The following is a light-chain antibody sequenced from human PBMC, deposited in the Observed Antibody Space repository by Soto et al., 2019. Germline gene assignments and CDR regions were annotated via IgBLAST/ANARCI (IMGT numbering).Light chain of an antibody. Sequence: ALQLTQSPSSLSASVGDRVTITCRASQGISSALAWYQQKPGKAPKLLIYDASSLESGVPSRFSGSGSETNFTLTISSLQPEDFATYYCQQRGTFGQGTRLEIK. CDR2: DAS. CDR1: QGISSA. V-gene: IGKV1-13*02. CDR3: QQRGT. J-gene: IGKJ5*01.